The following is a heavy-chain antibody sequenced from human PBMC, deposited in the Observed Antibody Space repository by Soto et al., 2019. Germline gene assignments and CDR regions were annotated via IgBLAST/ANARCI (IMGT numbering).Heavy chain of an antibody. Sequence: PGGSLRLSCAASGFTFSSYGMHWVRQAPGKGLEWVAVIWYDGSNKYYADSVKGRFTISRDNSKNTLYLQMNSLRAEDTAVYYCARSLVRYGYFDYWGQGTLVTVSS. D-gene: IGHD3-16*01. J-gene: IGHJ4*02. CDR1: GFTFSSYG. CDR3: ARSLVRYGYFDY. V-gene: IGHV3-33*01. CDR2: IWYDGSNK.